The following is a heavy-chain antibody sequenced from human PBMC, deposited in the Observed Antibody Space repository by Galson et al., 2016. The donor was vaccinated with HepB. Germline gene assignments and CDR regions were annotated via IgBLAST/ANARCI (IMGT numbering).Heavy chain of an antibody. CDR1: GDSFKGYY. V-gene: IGHV4-34*01. CDR2: INLSGVT. CDR3: ARGVDF. Sequence: ETLSLTCAVSGDSFKGYYCTWFRQSPGRGLEWIGEINLSGVTNFNPSLRSRVSMSIDTSKNQVFLTVTSVTAADTVVYFCARGVDFWGQGTLVIVSS. J-gene: IGHJ4*02.